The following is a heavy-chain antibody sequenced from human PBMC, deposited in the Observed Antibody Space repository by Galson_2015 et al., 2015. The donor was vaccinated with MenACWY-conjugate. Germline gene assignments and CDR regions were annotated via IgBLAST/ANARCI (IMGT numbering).Heavy chain of an antibody. D-gene: IGHD2/OR15-2a*01. V-gene: IGHV3-23*01. J-gene: IGHJ4*02. CDR3: AKSGNYFGMGFDY. Sequence: SLRLSCAASEFTFSSFAMSWVRQAPGKGLEWVSVITSSGGTTYYADSVKGRFTISRDNPKNTLYLQMDTLRAEDTATYYCAKSGNYFGMGFDYWGQGTLVT. CDR1: EFTFSSFA. CDR2: ITSSGGTT.